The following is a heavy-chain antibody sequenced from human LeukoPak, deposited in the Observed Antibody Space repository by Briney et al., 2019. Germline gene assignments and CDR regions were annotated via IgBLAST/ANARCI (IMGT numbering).Heavy chain of an antibody. CDR3: AHGLWHYDAFDV. CDR1: GSTFTNAW. V-gene: IGHV3-15*01. D-gene: IGHD3-10*01. Sequence: GGSLRLSCAASGSTFTNAWMNWVRQAPGKGLEWVGRIKSKGDGGTTDYAAPVKGRFTISRDDPKITLYLQMNSLKTEDTAVYYCAHGLWHYDAFDVWGQGTMVTVSP. J-gene: IGHJ3*01. CDR2: IKSKGDGGTT.